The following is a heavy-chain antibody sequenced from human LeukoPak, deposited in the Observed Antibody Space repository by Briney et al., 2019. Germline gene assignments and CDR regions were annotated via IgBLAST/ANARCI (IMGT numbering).Heavy chain of an antibody. Sequence: SETLSLTCTVSGYSISSGYYWGWIRPPPGKGLEWIANVYHNGNTSYNPSLKSRVTISVDTSNNQFSLTLTSVTAADTAVYFCARETSRIIYYWGQGMLVTVSS. CDR3: ARETSRIIYY. J-gene: IGHJ4*02. V-gene: IGHV4-38-2*02. CDR1: GYSISSGYY. CDR2: VYHNGNT.